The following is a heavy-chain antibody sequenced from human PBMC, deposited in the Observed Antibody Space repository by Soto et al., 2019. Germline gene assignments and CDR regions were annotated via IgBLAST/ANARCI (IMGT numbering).Heavy chain of an antibody. Sequence: QVQLVESGGGVVQPGRSLRLSCAASGFTFSSNGMHWVRQAPGKGLEWVAVISYDGSNKYRADSVKGRFTISRDNSKNTLYLQMNSLRAEDTAVYYCAKDHGYSSFCVDYWGQGTLVTVSS. D-gene: IGHD6-19*01. CDR1: GFTFSSNG. CDR3: AKDHGYSSFCVDY. J-gene: IGHJ4*02. V-gene: IGHV3-30*18. CDR2: ISYDGSNK.